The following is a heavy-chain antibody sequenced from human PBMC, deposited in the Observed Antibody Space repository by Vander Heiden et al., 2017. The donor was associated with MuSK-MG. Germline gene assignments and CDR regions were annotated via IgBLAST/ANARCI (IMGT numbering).Heavy chain of an antibody. CDR2: IYYSGST. Sequence: QLQLQESGPGLVKPSETLSLTCTVSGGSISSSSYYWGWIRQPPGKGLEWIGSIYYSGSTYYNPSLKSRVTISVDTSKNQFSLKLSSVTAADTAVYYCARRHIYYYDSSGGIDPWGQGTLVTVSS. CDR1: GGSISSSSYY. V-gene: IGHV4-39*01. CDR3: ARRHIYYYDSSGGIDP. J-gene: IGHJ5*02. D-gene: IGHD3-22*01.